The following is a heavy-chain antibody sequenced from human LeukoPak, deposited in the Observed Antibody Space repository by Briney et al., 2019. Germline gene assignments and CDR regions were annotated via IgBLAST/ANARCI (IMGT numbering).Heavy chain of an antibody. CDR2: INPSGGST. Sequence: GASVKVSCKASGYTFTSYYMHWVRQAPGQGLEWMGIINPSGGSTSYAQKFQGRVTMTRDTSTSTVCMELSSLRSEDTAVYYCARAKVSYDFWSGPSSGAFDIWGQGTMVTVSS. CDR1: GYTFTSYY. V-gene: IGHV1-46*03. CDR3: ARAKVSYDFWSGPSSGAFDI. D-gene: IGHD3-3*01. J-gene: IGHJ3*02.